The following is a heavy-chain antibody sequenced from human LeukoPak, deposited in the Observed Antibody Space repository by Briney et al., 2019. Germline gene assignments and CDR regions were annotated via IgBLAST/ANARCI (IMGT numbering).Heavy chain of an antibody. V-gene: IGHV3-23*01. CDR3: AKGGVYDSFDY. Sequence: PGGSLRLSCVASGFTFISYAMSWVRQAPGKGLECVSAFSGGGGITYYADSVKGRFTISRDNSRSTLYLQINSLRAEDTAVYYCAKGGVYDSFDYWGQGALVTVSS. CDR1: GFTFISYA. D-gene: IGHD3-22*01. J-gene: IGHJ4*02. CDR2: FSGGGGIT.